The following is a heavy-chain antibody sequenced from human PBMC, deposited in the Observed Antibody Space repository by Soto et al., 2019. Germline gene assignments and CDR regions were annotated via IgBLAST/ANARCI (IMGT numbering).Heavy chain of an antibody. D-gene: IGHD6-19*01. CDR1: GGTFSSYT. Sequence: QVQLVQSGAEVKKPGSSVKVSCKASGGTFSSYTISWVRQAPGQGLEWMGRIIPILGIANYAQKFQGRVTITADKSTSTAYMELSSLRSEDTAVYYCARGGSIAVALGGSSWFDPWGQGTLVTVSS. J-gene: IGHJ5*02. CDR2: IIPILGIA. CDR3: ARGGSIAVALGGSSWFDP. V-gene: IGHV1-69*02.